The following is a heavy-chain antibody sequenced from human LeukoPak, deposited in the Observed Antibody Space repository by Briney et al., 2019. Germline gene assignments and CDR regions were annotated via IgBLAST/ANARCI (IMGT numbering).Heavy chain of an antibody. CDR1: GYTFTSYY. CDR3: ARVGIRGAFDI. CDR2: INPSGGST. D-gene: IGHD7-27*01. J-gene: IGHJ3*02. Sequence: PSVKVSCKASGYTFTSYYMHWVRQAPGQGLEWMGIINPSGGSTSYAQKFQGRVTMTRDTSTSTVYMELSSLRSEDTAVYYCARVGIRGAFDIWGQGTMVTVSS. V-gene: IGHV1-46*01.